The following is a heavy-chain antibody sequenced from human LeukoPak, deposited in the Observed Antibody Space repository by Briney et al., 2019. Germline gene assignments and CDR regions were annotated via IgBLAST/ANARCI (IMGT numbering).Heavy chain of an antibody. V-gene: IGHV3-33*01. CDR3: AREGYGYGYGYYYYYGMDV. CDR1: GFTFSSYG. J-gene: IGHJ6*02. D-gene: IGHD5-18*01. CDR2: IWYDGSNK. Sequence: PGGSLRLSCAASGFTFSSYGMHWVRQAPGKGLEWVAVIWYDGSNKYYADSVKGRFTISRDNSKNTLYLQMNSLRAEDTAVYYCAREGYGYGYGYYYYYGMDVWGQGTTVTVSS.